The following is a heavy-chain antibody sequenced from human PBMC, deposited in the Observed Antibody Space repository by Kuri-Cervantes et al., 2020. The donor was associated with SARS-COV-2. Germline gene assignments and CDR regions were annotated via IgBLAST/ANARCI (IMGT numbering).Heavy chain of an antibody. CDR1: GYTFTDYY. CDR3: ARMGPLSNMIVYDALDI. J-gene: IGHJ3*02. CDR2: INPDRGDT. Sequence: ASVKVSCKASGYTFTDYYIHWVRQAPGQGLEWMGWINPDRGDTNYAQRFQGRVTTTRDTSSTTAYMELVSLRSDDTAVYYCARMGPLSNMIVYDALDIWGQGTMVTVSS. D-gene: IGHD3-22*01. V-gene: IGHV1-2*02.